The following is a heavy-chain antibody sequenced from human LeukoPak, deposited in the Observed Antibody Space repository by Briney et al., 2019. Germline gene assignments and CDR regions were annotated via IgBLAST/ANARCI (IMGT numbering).Heavy chain of an antibody. J-gene: IGHJ4*02. CDR3: ARAPYGDNGYTAEVADY. Sequence: SETLSLTCAVYGGSFSGYYWSWIRQPAGKGLEWIGRIYTSGSTNYNPSLKSRVTMSVDTSKNQFSLKLSSVTAADTAVYYCARAPYGDNGYTAEVADYWGQGTLVTVSS. CDR1: GGSFSGYY. D-gene: IGHD3-16*01. CDR2: IYTSGST. V-gene: IGHV4-59*10.